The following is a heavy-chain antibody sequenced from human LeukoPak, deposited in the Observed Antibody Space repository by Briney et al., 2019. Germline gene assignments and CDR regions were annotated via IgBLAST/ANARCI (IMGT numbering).Heavy chain of an antibody. D-gene: IGHD3-10*01. CDR2: INHSGST. CDR1: GGSFSGYY. J-gene: IGHJ4*02. CDR3: ARCTRITMVRGVIITGIYYFDY. Sequence: PSETLSLTCAVYGGSFSGYYWSWIRQPPGKGLEWIGEINHSGSTNYNPSLKSRVTISVDTSKNQFPLKLSSVTAADTAVYYCARCTRITMVRGVIITGIYYFDYWGRGTLVTVSS. V-gene: IGHV4-34*01.